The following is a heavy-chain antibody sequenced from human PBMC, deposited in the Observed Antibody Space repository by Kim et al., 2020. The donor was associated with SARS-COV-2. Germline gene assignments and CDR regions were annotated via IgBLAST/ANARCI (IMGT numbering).Heavy chain of an antibody. Sequence: ASVKVSCKASGYTFTSYDINWVRQATGQGLEWMGWMNPNSGYTGYAQNFQGRVTMTRNTSISTAYMELSSLRSEDTAVYYCATDRIAVAGKGSLDYWGQGTLVTVSS. J-gene: IGHJ4*02. CDR1: GYTFTSYD. D-gene: IGHD6-19*01. CDR3: ATDRIAVAGKGSLDY. V-gene: IGHV1-8*01. CDR2: MNPNSGYT.